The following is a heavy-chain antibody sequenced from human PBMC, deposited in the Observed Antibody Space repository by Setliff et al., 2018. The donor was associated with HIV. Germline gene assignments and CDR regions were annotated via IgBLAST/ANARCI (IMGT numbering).Heavy chain of an antibody. V-gene: IGHV4-38-2*02. J-gene: IGHJ5*02. Sequence: SETLSLTCSVSGYFTRSGYYWGWIRQTPGKGLEWLGSIYHRGSTYYKPSLKSRVSISVDTSKNRFSLGLRSVSAADTAVYYCVRHVGKFCSDASCYGVGWFDHWGQGALVTVSS. D-gene: IGHD2-2*01. CDR2: IYHRGST. CDR3: VRHVGKFCSDASCYGVGWFDH. CDR1: GYFTRSGYY.